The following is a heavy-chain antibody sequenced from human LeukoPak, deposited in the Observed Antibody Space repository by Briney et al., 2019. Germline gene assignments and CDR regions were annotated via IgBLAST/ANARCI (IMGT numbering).Heavy chain of an antibody. V-gene: IGHV4-59*08. D-gene: IGHD6-19*01. Sequence: SETLSLTCTVSGGSMSPYHWGWIRQPPGKGLEWTGYIYYSGSTNYNPSLKSRVTISVDTSKNQFSLTLSSVTATDTAIYYCARAVSGRFDYWGQGTLVTVSS. J-gene: IGHJ4*02. CDR2: IYYSGST. CDR3: ARAVSGRFDY. CDR1: GGSMSPYH.